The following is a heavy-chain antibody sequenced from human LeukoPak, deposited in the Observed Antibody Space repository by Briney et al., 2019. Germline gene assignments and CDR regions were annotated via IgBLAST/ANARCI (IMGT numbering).Heavy chain of an antibody. D-gene: IGHD3-3*01. CDR3: AMGAYYDFWSGYYPGRFGMDV. CDR1: GYTFTSYG. J-gene: IGHJ6*02. V-gene: IGHV1-18*01. CDR2: ISAYNGNT. Sequence: ASVKVSCKASGYTFTSYGISWVRQAPGQGLEWMGWISAYNGNTNYAQKLQGRVTMTTDTSTSTAYMELRGLRSDDTAVYYCAMGAYYDFWSGYYPGRFGMDVWGQGTTVTVSS.